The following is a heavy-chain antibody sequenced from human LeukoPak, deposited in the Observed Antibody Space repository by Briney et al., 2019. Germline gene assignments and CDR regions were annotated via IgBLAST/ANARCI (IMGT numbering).Heavy chain of an antibody. D-gene: IGHD4-11*01. CDR3: ARRERGSTVTTLFYYFDY. CDR1: GFTSSDYY. V-gene: IGHV3-11*06. J-gene: IGHJ4*02. CDR2: ISSSSTYT. Sequence: PGGSLRLSCAASGFTSSDYYMNWIRQAPGKGLEWVSSISSSSTYTDYADSVKGRFTISRDNAKKSLYLQMNSLRAEDTAVYYCARRERGSTVTTLFYYFDYWGQGTRVTVSS.